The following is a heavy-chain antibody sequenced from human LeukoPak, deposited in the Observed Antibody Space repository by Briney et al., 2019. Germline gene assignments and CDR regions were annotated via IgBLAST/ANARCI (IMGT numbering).Heavy chain of an antibody. V-gene: IGHV4-30-4*08. Sequence: PSQTLSLTCTVSGGSISSGDYYWSWIRQPPGKGLEWIVYIYYSGSTYYNPSLKSRVTISVDTSRNQFSLKLSSVTAADTAVYYCAVDYYGSGSRGDFDYWGQGTLVTVSS. CDR1: GGSISSGDYY. J-gene: IGHJ4*02. CDR3: AVDYYGSGSRGDFDY. CDR2: IYYSGST. D-gene: IGHD3-10*01.